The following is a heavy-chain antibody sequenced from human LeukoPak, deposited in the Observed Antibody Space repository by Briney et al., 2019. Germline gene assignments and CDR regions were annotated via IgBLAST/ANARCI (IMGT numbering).Heavy chain of an antibody. Sequence: GGSLRLSCAASGFTFSNYGMHWVRQAPGKGLEWVAFIRYDESNKYYADSVKGRFTMSRDNSKNTLYLQMNSLRTEDTAVYYCARVAGTSLAPADYYYYYMDVWGKGTTVTISS. CDR1: GFTFSNYG. CDR2: IRYDESNK. J-gene: IGHJ6*03. D-gene: IGHD1-7*01. CDR3: ARVAGTSLAPADYYYYYMDV. V-gene: IGHV3-30*02.